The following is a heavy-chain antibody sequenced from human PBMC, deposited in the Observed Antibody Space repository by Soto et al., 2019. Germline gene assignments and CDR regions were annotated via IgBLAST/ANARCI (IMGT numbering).Heavy chain of an antibody. V-gene: IGHV4-4*02. CDR3: ARVSAAGTYFDY. J-gene: IGHJ4*02. CDR1: GGSISSSNW. D-gene: IGHD6-13*01. Sequence: QVQLQESGPGLVKPSGTLSLTCAVSGGSISSSNWWSWVRQPPGKGLEWIGEIYHSGSPNYNPSLNSRVTISVDKSKNQFSLKLRSVTAADTAVYYCARVSAAGTYFDYWGQGTLVTVSS. CDR2: IYHSGSP.